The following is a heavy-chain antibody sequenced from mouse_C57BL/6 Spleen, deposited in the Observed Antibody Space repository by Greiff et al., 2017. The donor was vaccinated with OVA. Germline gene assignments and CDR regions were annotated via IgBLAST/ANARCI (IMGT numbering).Heavy chain of an antibody. Sequence: QVQLKESGPGILQSSQTLSLTCSFSGFSLSTSGMGVSWIRQPSGKGLEWLAHIYWDDDKRYNPSLKSRLTISKDTSRNQVFLKITSVDTADTATYYCARRNGGDSSGYDAMDYWGQGTSVTVSS. CDR2: IYWDDDK. D-gene: IGHD3-2*02. V-gene: IGHV8-12*01. CDR1: GFSLSTSGMG. J-gene: IGHJ4*01. CDR3: ARRNGGDSSGYDAMDY.